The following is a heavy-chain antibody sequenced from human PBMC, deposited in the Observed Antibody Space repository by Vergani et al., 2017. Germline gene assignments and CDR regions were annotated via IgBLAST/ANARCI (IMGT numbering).Heavy chain of an antibody. J-gene: IGHJ4*02. CDR2: INHSGST. CDR1: GGSFSGYY. Sequence: QVQLQQWGAGLLTPSETLSLTCAVYGGSFSGYYWSWIRQPPGKGLEWIGEINHSGSTNYNPSLKSRVTISVDTSKNQFSLKLSSVTAADTAVYYCARDRYYDSSGYETWGQGTLVTVSS. CDR3: ARDRYYDSSGYET. V-gene: IGHV4-34*01. D-gene: IGHD3-22*01.